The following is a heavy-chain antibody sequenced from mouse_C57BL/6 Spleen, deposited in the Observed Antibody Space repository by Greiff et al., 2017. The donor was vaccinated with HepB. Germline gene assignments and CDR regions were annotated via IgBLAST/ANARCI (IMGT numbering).Heavy chain of an antibody. V-gene: IGHV1-61*01. CDR1: GYTFTSYW. CDR2: IYPSDSET. Sequence: QVQLQQPGAELVRPGSSVKLSCKASGYTFTSYWMDWVKQRPGQGLEWIGNIYPSDSETHYNQKFKDKATLTVDKSSSTAYMQLSSLTSEDSAVYYCARCYSKDAMDYWGQGTSVTVSS. D-gene: IGHD2-5*01. J-gene: IGHJ4*01. CDR3: ARCYSKDAMDY.